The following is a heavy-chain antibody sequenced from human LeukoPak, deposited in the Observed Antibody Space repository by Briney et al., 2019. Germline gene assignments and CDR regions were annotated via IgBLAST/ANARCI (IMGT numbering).Heavy chain of an antibody. Sequence: GGSLRLSCAASGFTLSSYAMSWVRQAPGKGLEWVSANSGSGGSTYYADSVKGRFTISRDNSKNTLYLQMNSLRAEDTAVYYCAKLQTYDSSGYYAVPDYWGQGTLVTVSS. CDR1: GFTLSSYA. CDR3: AKLQTYDSSGYYAVPDY. V-gene: IGHV3-23*01. CDR2: NSGSGGST. J-gene: IGHJ4*02. D-gene: IGHD3-22*01.